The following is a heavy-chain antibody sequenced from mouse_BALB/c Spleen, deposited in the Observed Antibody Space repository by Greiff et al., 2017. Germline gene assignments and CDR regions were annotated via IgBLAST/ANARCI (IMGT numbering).Heavy chain of an antibody. J-gene: IGHJ4*01. Sequence: VQLQESGPGLVAPSQSLSITCTVSGFSLTSYDISWIRQPPGKGLEWLGVIWTGGGTNYNSAFMSRLSISKDNSKSQVFLKMNSLQTDDTAIYYCVRQYYAMDYWGQGTSVTVSS. CDR2: IWTGGGT. CDR1: GFSLTSYD. CDR3: VRQYYAMDY. V-gene: IGHV2-9-2*01.